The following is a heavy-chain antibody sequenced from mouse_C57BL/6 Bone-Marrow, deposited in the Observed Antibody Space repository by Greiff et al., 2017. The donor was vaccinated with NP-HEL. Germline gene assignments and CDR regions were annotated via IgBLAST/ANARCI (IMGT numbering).Heavy chain of an antibody. V-gene: IGHV1-64*01. CDR3: ARGGYYGSRGGDY. CDR1: GYTFTSYW. CDR2: IHPNSGST. Sequence: QVQLQQSGAELVKPGASVKLSCKASGYTFTSYWMHWVKQRPGQGLEWIGMIHPNSGSTNYNEKFKSKATLTVDKSSSTAYMQLSSLTSEDSAVYYCARGGYYGSRGGDYWGQGTTLTVSS. D-gene: IGHD1-1*01. J-gene: IGHJ2*01.